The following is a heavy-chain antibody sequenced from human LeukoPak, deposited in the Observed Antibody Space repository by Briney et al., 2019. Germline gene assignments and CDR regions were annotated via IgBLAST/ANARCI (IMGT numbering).Heavy chain of an antibody. V-gene: IGHV4-39*07. D-gene: IGHD3-16*02. CDR1: GGSLSSSSYY. J-gene: IGHJ6*03. CDR2: IYYSGST. CDR3: ARITNRSMITLGGVIVIPRYYYYYMDV. Sequence: SETLSLTCTVSGGSLSSSSYYWGWIRQPPGKGLEWIGSIYYSGSTYYNPSLKSRVTISVDTSKNQFSLKLSSVTAADTAVYYCARITNRSMITLGGVIVIPRYYYYYMDVWGKGTTVTVSS.